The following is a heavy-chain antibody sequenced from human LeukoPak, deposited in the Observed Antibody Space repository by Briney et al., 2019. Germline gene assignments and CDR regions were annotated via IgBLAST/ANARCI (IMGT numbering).Heavy chain of an antibody. CDR1: GYTFTTYG. CDR2: ISTYNGDT. D-gene: IGHD5-18*01. Sequence: ASVKVSCKASGYTFTTYGISWLRQAPGKGPEWMGWISTYNGDTNYAQKLQGRVTLTTDTSTSTVYIELRSLRSDDTAVYYCARRGSVDTPMSNWEWWYWGQGTLVTVSS. V-gene: IGHV1-18*01. CDR3: ARRGSVDTPMSNWEWWY. J-gene: IGHJ1*01.